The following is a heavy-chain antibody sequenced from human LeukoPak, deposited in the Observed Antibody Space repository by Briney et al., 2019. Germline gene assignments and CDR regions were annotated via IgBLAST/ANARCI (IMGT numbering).Heavy chain of an antibody. CDR3: ARQTNWFDP. V-gene: IGHV4-59*01. J-gene: IGHJ5*02. CDR1: GGSISSYY. Sequence: KSSETLSLTCTVSGGSISSYYWSWIRQPPGKGLEWIGYIYYSGSTNYNPSLKSRVTISVDTSKNQFSLKLSSVTAADTAVYYCARQTNWFDPWGQGTLVTVSS. CDR2: IYYSGST.